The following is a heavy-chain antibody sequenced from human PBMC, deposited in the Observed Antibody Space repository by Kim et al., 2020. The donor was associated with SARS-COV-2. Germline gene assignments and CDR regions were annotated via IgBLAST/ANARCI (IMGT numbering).Heavy chain of an antibody. CDR2: IIPIFGTA. CDR1: GGTFSSYA. D-gene: IGHD1-7*01. V-gene: IGHV1-69*13. J-gene: IGHJ6*02. CDR3: AGEEANNWNYSFDYYYGMDV. Sequence: SVKVSCKASGGTFSSYAISWVRQAPGQGLEWMGGIIPIFGTANYAQKFQGRVTITADESTSTAYMELSSLRSEDTAVYYCAGEEANNWNYSFDYYYGMDVWGQRATVTVSS.